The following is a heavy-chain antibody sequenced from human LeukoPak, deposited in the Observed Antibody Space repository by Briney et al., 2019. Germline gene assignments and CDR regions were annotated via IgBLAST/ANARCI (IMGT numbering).Heavy chain of an antibody. Sequence: GGSLRLSCAASGFTFSSYSMNWVRQAPGKGLEWVSSISSSSSYIYYADSVEGRSTISRDNAKNSLYLQMNSLRAEDTAVYYCASSQAAAGLNWFDPWGQGTLVTVSS. CDR3: ASSQAAAGLNWFDP. CDR2: ISSSSSYI. V-gene: IGHV3-21*01. D-gene: IGHD2-15*01. CDR1: GFTFSSYS. J-gene: IGHJ5*02.